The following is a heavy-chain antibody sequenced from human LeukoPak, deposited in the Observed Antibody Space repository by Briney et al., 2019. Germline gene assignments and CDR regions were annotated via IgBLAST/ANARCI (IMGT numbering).Heavy chain of an antibody. CDR2: IYYSGST. Sequence: SETLSLTCTVSGGSISSSSYYWGWIRQPPGKGLEWIGSIYYSGSTYYNPSLKSRVTISVDTSKNQFSLKLSSVTAADTAVYYCASTRRLQLWLDYWGQGTLVTVSS. D-gene: IGHD5-24*01. CDR1: GGSISSSSYY. CDR3: ASTRRLQLWLDY. J-gene: IGHJ4*02. V-gene: IGHV4-39*01.